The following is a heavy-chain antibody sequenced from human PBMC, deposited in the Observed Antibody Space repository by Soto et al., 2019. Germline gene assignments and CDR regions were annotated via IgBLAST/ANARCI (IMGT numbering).Heavy chain of an antibody. Sequence: GESLKISCKGSGYSFTSYWIGWVRQMPGKGLEWMGIIYPGDSDTRYNPSFQGQVTISADKSISTAYLQWSSLKASDTAMYYCARLGCSSTSCPYYYYGMDVWGQGTTVTVSS. CDR3: ARLGCSSTSCPYYYYGMDV. D-gene: IGHD2-2*01. V-gene: IGHV5-51*01. CDR2: IYPGDSDT. CDR1: GYSFTSYW. J-gene: IGHJ6*02.